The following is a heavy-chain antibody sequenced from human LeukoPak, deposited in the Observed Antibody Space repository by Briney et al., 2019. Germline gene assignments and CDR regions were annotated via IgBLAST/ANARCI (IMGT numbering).Heavy chain of an antibody. J-gene: IGHJ6*03. CDR2: INPSGGST. CDR1: GYTFTSYY. V-gene: IGHV1-46*01. Sequence: GASVKVSCKASGYTFTSYYMHWVRQAPGQGLEWMGIINPSGGSTSYAQKFQGRVTMTRDTSTSTVYMELSSLRSEDTAVYYCATQVVTSSVYYYYMDVWGKGTTVTVSS. CDR3: ATQVVTSSVYYYYMDV. D-gene: IGHD3-22*01.